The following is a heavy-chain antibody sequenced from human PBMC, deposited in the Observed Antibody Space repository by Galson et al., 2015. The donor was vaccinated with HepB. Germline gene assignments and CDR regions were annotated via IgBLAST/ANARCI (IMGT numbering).Heavy chain of an antibody. Sequence: CAASGFTVSSNYMSWVRQAPGKGLEWVSVIYSGGSTYYADSVKGRFTISRDNSKNTLYLQMNSLRAEDTAVYYCARVEGPDDYWGQGTLVTVSS. V-gene: IGHV3-66*02. CDR1: GFTVSSNY. CDR3: ARVEGPDDY. J-gene: IGHJ4*02. D-gene: IGHD1-14*01. CDR2: IYSGGST.